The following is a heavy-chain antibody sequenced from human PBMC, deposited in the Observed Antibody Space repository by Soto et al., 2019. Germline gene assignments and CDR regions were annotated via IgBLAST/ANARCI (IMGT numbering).Heavy chain of an antibody. V-gene: IGHV3-13*01. CDR1: GFTFSSYD. CDR2: IGTAGDT. J-gene: IGHJ6*03. Sequence: GGSLRLSCAASGFTFSSYDMHWVRQATGKGLEWVSAIGTAGDTYYPGSVKGRFTISRENAKNSLYLQMNSLRAGDTAVYYCARGDCSSTSCYGTPYDYYYMDVWGKGTTVTVSS. D-gene: IGHD2-2*01. CDR3: ARGDCSSTSCYGTPYDYYYMDV.